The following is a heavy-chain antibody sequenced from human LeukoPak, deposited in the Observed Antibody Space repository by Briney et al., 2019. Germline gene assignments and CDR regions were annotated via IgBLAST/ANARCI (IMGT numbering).Heavy chain of an antibody. CDR2: SRDKANSYIT. Sequence: GGSLRLSCAASGFTFSDHYMDWVRQAPGKGLEWVARSRDKANSYITEYAASVKGRFTISRDDSKNSLYLQMNSLKTEDTAVYYCAKVAGTTFDYWGQGTLVTVSS. D-gene: IGHD1-7*01. J-gene: IGHJ4*02. CDR1: GFTFSDHY. V-gene: IGHV3-72*01. CDR3: AKVAGTTFDY.